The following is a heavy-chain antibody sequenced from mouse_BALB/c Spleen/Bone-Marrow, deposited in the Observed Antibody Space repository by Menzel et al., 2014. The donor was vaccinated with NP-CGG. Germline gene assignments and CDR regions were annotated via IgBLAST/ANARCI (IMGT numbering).Heavy chain of an antibody. V-gene: IGHV1-82*01. CDR2: IYPGDGDT. D-gene: IGHD5-5*01. J-gene: IGHJ2*01. CDR1: GYAFXSSW. CDR3: ARHYLYYFDY. Sequence: QVQLKQSGPELVKPGASVKISCKASGYAFXSSWMNWVKQRPGQGLEWIGRIYPGDGDTNYNGKFKGKATLTADKSSSTAYMQLSSLTSVDSAVYFCARHYLYYFDYWGQGTTLTVSS.